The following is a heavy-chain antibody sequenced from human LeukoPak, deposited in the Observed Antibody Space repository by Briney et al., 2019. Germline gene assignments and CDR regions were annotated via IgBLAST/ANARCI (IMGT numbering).Heavy chain of an antibody. V-gene: IGHV3-23*01. CDR1: GFTFSSYA. J-gene: IGHJ4*02. CDR2: ISGSGGST. CDR3: AKDLWFGELSSYYFDY. D-gene: IGHD3-10*01. Sequence: GGSLRLPCAASGFTFSSYAMSWVRQAPGKGLEWVSAISGSGGSTYYADSVKGRFTISRDNSKNTLYLQMNSLRAEDTAVYYCAKDLWFGELSSYYFDYWGQGTLVTVSS.